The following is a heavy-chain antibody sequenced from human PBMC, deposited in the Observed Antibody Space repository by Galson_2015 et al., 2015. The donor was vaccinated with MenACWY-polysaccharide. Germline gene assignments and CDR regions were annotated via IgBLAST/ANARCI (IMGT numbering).Heavy chain of an antibody. CDR3: AKGRGYSGYDIDY. CDR2: IIWNSGSI. V-gene: IGHV3-9*01. CDR1: GFTFDDYA. D-gene: IGHD5-12*01. J-gene: IGHJ4*02. Sequence: SLRLSCAASGFTFDDYAMHWVRQAPGKGLEWVSHIIWNSGSIGYADSVQGRFTISRDNAKNALYLQMNSLRGEDTAFYYCAKGRGYSGYDIDYWGQGTLVTVSS.